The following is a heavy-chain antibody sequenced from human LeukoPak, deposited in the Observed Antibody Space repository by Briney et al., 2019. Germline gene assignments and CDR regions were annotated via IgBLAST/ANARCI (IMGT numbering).Heavy chain of an antibody. J-gene: IGHJ3*01. V-gene: IGHV4-59*08. CDR1: GGSISTYY. CDR2: IYHSGTT. CDR3: ARQRDYADYLDAFDV. Sequence: SETLSLTCTVSGGSISTYYWSWIRQPPGKGLECIGYIYHSGTTNYNPSLKSRVTISADTSKNQFSLKLTSVTAADTAIYYCARQRDYADYLDAFDVWGQGTMVTVPS. D-gene: IGHD4-17*01.